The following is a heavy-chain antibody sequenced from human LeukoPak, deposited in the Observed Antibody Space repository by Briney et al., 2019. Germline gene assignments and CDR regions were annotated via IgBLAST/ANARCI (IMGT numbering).Heavy chain of an antibody. J-gene: IGHJ6*02. Sequence: GGSLRLSCAASGFTFSSYVMSWVRQAPGKGLEWVSAISGSGGSTYYADSVKGRFTISRDNSKNTLYMQMNSLRADDTAVYYCARDYYYYGSLYYGMDVWGQGTTVTVSS. CDR3: ARDYYYYGSLYYGMDV. CDR1: GFTFSSYV. V-gene: IGHV3-23*01. CDR2: ISGSGGST. D-gene: IGHD3-10*01.